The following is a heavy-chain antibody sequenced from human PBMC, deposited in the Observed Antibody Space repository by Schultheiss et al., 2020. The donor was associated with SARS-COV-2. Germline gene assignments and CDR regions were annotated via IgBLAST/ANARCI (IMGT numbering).Heavy chain of an antibody. CDR3: ARGRSGYYYYFDY. CDR2: IIPIFGTA. D-gene: IGHD3-22*01. V-gene: IGHV1-69*13. J-gene: IGHJ4*02. Sequence: SVKVSCKASGYTFTNNGINWVRQAPGQGLEWMGGIIPIFGTANYAQKFQGRVTITADESTSTAYMELRSLRSDDTAVYYCARGRSGYYYYFDYWGQGTLVTVSS. CDR1: GYTFTNNG.